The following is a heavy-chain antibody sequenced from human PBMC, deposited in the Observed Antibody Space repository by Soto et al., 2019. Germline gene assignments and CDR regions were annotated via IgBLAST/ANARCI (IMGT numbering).Heavy chain of an antibody. D-gene: IGHD5-12*01. CDR2: ISSDGNNK. CDR1: GFTFSSYA. CDR3: TREPTGMANRIDY. J-gene: IGHJ4*02. Sequence: GGSLRLSCAASGFTFSSYAMHWVRQAPGKGLEWVAVISSDGNNKYYADSVEGRFTVSRDNSKNTLYLQVNSLITEDTDVYYCTREPTGMANRIDYWGQGTLVTVSS. V-gene: IGHV3-30-3*01.